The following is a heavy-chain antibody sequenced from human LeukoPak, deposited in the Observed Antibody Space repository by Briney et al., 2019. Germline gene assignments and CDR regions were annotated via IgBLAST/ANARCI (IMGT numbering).Heavy chain of an antibody. Sequence: PGGSLRLTCADSAFTLSTYWVTWVRHAPGKGLEFLANIRPGGSETYYVDPVKGRFTISRDNAKNLVYLQMNSLRAEDTAVYYCGRFGYEAAVDLWGQGTLVTVSS. CDR2: IRPGGSET. CDR1: AFTLSTYW. V-gene: IGHV3-7*01. D-gene: IGHD6-13*01. J-gene: IGHJ4*02. CDR3: GRFGYEAAVDL.